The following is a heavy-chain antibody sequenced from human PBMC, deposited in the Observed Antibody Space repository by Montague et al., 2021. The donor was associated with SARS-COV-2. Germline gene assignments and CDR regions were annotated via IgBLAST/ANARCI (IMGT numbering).Heavy chain of an antibody. J-gene: IGHJ3*02. V-gene: IGHV4-39*01. D-gene: IGHD3-9*01. Sequence: SETLSLTCTVSGGSISSSSYYWGWIRQPPGKGLEWIGSIYYSGSTYYNPSLKSRVTISVGTSKNQFSLKLSSVTAADTAVYYCATYYDILTGYYIDAFGIWGQGTMVTVSS. CDR2: IYYSGST. CDR3: ATYYDILTGYYIDAFGI. CDR1: GGSISSSSYY.